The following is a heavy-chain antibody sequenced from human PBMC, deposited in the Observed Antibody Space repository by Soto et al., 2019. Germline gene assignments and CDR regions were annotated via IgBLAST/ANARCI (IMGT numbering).Heavy chain of an antibody. CDR2: IYHSGST. Sequence: QVQLQESGPGLVKPSGTLSLTCAVSGGSISSSNWWSWVRQPPGKGLEWIGEIYHSGSTNYNPSLRSRVTISEDKSRNQSPLRLSSVTAGDTAVFYCGGGGYSLGYWGQGTLVTVSS. V-gene: IGHV4-4*02. CDR3: GGGGYSLGY. J-gene: IGHJ4*02. D-gene: IGHD2-15*01. CDR1: GGSISSSNW.